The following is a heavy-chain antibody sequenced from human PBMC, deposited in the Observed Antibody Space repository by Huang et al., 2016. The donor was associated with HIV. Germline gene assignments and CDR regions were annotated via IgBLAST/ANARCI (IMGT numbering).Heavy chain of an antibody. D-gene: IGHD6-25*01. J-gene: IGHJ4*02. CDR2: LYSNGIT. CDR3: ATLGAAADDF. CDR1: GSSIIGHS. V-gene: IGHV4-59*11. Sequence: QVQLQESGPRLAKPSETLSLICSVSGSSIIGHSWSWIRQPPGRGLEWIGTLYSNGITDYNPSLKSRVTTSVDTSKSQFSLKLTSLTATDTAVYYCATLGAAADDFWGQGTLVTVSS.